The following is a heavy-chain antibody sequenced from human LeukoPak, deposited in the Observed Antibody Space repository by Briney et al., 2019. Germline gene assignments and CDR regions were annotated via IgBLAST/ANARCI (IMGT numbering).Heavy chain of an antibody. J-gene: IGHJ6*02. CDR1: GGSFSGYY. CDR3: ARGPDIVVVPAAMLYYYYGMDV. Sequence: PSETLSLTCAVYGGSFSGYYWSWIRRPPGKGLEWIGEINHSGSTNYNPSLKSRVTISVDTSKNQFSLKLSSVTAADTAVYYCARGPDIVVVPAAMLYYYYGMDVWGQGTMVTVSS. V-gene: IGHV4-34*01. D-gene: IGHD2-2*01. CDR2: INHSGST.